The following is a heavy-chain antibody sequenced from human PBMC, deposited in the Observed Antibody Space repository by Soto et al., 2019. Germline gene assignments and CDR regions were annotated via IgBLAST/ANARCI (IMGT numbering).Heavy chain of an antibody. J-gene: IGHJ4*01. CDR3: AKERLESGAGEVDY. CDR1: GFTFTTNA. Sequence: QVQLVESGGGMVQPWRCLRLSCAASGFTFTTNAMHWVRQAPGKGLEWVAVISYDGSNKYYGESVKGRLTISRDNSKNTLHLQINSLRAEDKSVYYCAKERLESGAGEVDYWGQGTLVTVSS. V-gene: IGHV3-30*18. CDR2: ISYDGSNK. D-gene: IGHD3-3*01.